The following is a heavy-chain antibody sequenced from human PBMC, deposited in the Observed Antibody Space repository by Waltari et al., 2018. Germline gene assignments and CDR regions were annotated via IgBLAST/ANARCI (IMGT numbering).Heavy chain of an antibody. CDR3: AKYSSAAAEDFQH. V-gene: IGHV3-23*01. D-gene: IGHD6-13*01. CDR1: GFPFSRYP. J-gene: IGHJ1*01. Sequence: EVQLLESGGGLVQPGGSLSFPCARSGFPFSRYPMTWVRPAPGKGLEWVSSSSDSGVGTYYADSVKGRFTISRDNSKNTLYLQLNSLRAEDTAVYYCAKYSSAAAEDFQHWGQGTLVTVSS. CDR2: SSDSGVGT.